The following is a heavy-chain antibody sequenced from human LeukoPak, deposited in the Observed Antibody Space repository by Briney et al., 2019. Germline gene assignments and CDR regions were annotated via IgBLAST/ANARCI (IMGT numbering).Heavy chain of an antibody. V-gene: IGHV1-46*01. CDR2: INPGGGST. J-gene: IGHJ3*02. CDR3: ARYSGSYSDAFDI. D-gene: IGHD1-26*01. CDR1: GYTFTSYY. Sequence: ASVKVSCKASGYTFTSYYTHWVRQAPGQGLEWMGIINPGGGSTSYAQKFQGRVTMTRDTSTSTVYMELSSLRSEDTAVYYCARYSGSYSDAFDIWGQGTMVTVSS.